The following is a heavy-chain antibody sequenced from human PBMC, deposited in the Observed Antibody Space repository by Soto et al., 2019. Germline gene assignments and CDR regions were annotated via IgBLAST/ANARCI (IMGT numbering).Heavy chain of an antibody. J-gene: IGHJ4*02. V-gene: IGHV3-33*01. D-gene: IGHD6-25*01. CDR3: ERGRGGGYGCNSGYYDY. CDR1: GFTFSGHG. CDR2: IWYDGSKK. Sequence: QVQLVESGGGVVQPGTSLRLSCAASGFTFSGHGMHWVRQAPGKGLEWMAVIWYDGSKKYYGDSVKGRFTISRDNSKNALFLQMSSLRVEDTAVYYCERGRGGGYGCNSGYYDYWGQGTLVTVSS.